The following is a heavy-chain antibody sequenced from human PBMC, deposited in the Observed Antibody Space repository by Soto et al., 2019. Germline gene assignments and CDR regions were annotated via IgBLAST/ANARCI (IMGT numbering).Heavy chain of an antibody. CDR3: AGDPNSAPRSEGLTGYYNVGDY. V-gene: IGHV3-21*01. J-gene: IGHJ4*02. D-gene: IGHD3-9*01. Sequence: GGSLRLSCAASGFTFSSYSMNWVRQAPGKGLEWVSSISSSSSYIYYADSVKGRFTISRDNAKNSLYLQMNSLRAVDTEVYYLAGDPNSAPRSEGLTGYYNVGDYWGQGTLVTVSS. CDR1: GFTFSSYS. CDR2: ISSSSSYI.